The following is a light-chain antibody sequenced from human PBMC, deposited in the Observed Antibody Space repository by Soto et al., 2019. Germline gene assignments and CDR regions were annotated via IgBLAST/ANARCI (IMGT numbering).Light chain of an antibody. CDR1: QSVSSN. V-gene: IGKV3-15*01. Sequence: EIVMTQSPATLSVSPGERATLSCRASQSVSSNLAWYQQKPGQAPRLLIYGASTRATGIPARFSGSGSGTDFTLTISILQDEDVAVYYCQQNNNCPQTFGQGTKVEIK. CDR3: QQNNNCPQT. CDR2: GAS. J-gene: IGKJ1*01.